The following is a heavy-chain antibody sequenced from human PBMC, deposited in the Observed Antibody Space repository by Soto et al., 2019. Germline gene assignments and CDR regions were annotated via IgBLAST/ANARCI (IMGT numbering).Heavy chain of an antibody. CDR3: ARHTMTTVTTFGP. V-gene: IGHV4-39*01. Sequence: QLQLQESGPGLVRPSETLSLTCTVSGGSISSLTYNWGWIRQPPGKGLEWIGNIYYSGSPYYNPSLTSRVTITVDPSQNPFSLRLESVTAADTALYYCARHTMTTVTTFGPRGQGTLVTVSS. D-gene: IGHD4-17*01. CDR2: IYYSGSP. CDR1: GGSISSLTYN. J-gene: IGHJ5*02.